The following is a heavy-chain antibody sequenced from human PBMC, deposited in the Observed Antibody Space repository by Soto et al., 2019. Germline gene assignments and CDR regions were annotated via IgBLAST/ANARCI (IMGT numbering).Heavy chain of an antibody. J-gene: IGHJ2*01. CDR3: ARALWRDDYNWGYFDL. D-gene: IGHD4-4*01. V-gene: IGHV3-30-3*01. CDR1: GFTFSSYA. CDR2: ISYDGSNK. Sequence: QVQLVESGGGVVQPGRSLRLSCAASGFTFSSYAMHWVRQAPGKGLEWVAVISYDGSNKYYTDSVKGRFTISRDNSKNTRYLQMNSLSAEDTAVYYCARALWRDDYNWGYFDLWGRGTLVTVSS.